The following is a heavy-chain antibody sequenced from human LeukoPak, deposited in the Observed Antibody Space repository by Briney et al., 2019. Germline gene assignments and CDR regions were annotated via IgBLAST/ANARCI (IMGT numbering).Heavy chain of an antibody. Sequence: SETLSLTCAVYGGSFSGYYWSWIRQPPGKGLEWIGEINHSGSTNYNPSLKSRVTISVDTSKNQFSLKLSSVTAADRAVYYCARANNWNYGYWGQGTLVPVSS. D-gene: IGHD1-7*01. CDR3: ARANNWNYGY. CDR2: INHSGST. V-gene: IGHV4-34*01. J-gene: IGHJ4*02. CDR1: GGSFSGYY.